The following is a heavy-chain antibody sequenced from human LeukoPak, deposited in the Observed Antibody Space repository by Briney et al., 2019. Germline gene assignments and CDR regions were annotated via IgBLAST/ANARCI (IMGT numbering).Heavy chain of an antibody. Sequence: SETMSLTCTVSGGSISSYYWSWIRQPHGKGLEWIGYIYYSGSTNYNPSLKSRVTISVDTSKNQFSLKLSSVTAADTAVYYCARVVGAHSNRDPWGQGTLVTVSS. CDR2: IYYSGST. J-gene: IGHJ5*02. V-gene: IGHV4-59*01. D-gene: IGHD3-16*01. CDR3: ARVVGAHSNRDP. CDR1: GGSISSYY.